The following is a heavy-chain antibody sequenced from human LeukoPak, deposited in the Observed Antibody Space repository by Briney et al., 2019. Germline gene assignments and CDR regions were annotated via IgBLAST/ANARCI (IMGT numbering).Heavy chain of an antibody. CDR1: GGTFTSYA. J-gene: IGHJ3*02. V-gene: IGHV1-69*04. CDR2: IIPILGIA. CDR3: ARGGEDGDTAIGAFDI. D-gene: IGHD5-18*01. Sequence: SVKVSCKASGGTFTSYAISWVRQAPGQGLEWMGRIIPILGIANYAQKFQGRVTITADKSTSTAYMELRSLRSEDTAVYYCARGGEDGDTAIGAFDIWGQGTMVTVSS.